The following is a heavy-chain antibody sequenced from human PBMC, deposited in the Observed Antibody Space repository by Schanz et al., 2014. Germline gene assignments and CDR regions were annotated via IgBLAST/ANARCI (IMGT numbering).Heavy chain of an antibody. D-gene: IGHD1-26*01. Sequence: QVQLVQSGAEVKKPGASVKVSCTASGYTFTRSGISWVRQAPGQGLEWMGWIGGSDGNTNFAQKFQGRVTMTTDTSTSTVYMELRSLTSDDSAVYYCARDRDQWDGNYLDYWGQGTLVTVSS. J-gene: IGHJ4*02. CDR1: GYTFTRSG. CDR2: IGGSDGNT. CDR3: ARDRDQWDGNYLDY. V-gene: IGHV1-18*01.